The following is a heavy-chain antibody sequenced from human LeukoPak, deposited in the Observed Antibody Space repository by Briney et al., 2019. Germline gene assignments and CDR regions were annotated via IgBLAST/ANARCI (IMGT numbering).Heavy chain of an antibody. CDR3: ARARVRYYDILIDENPPFDY. V-gene: IGHV1-69*13. Sequence: SVKVSCKASGGTFSSYAISWVRQAPGQGLEWMGGIIPIFGTANYAQKFQGRVTITADESTSTAYMELSSLRSEDTAVYYCARARVRYYDILIDENPPFDYWGQGTLVTVSS. CDR2: IIPIFGTA. J-gene: IGHJ4*02. D-gene: IGHD3-9*01. CDR1: GGTFSSYA.